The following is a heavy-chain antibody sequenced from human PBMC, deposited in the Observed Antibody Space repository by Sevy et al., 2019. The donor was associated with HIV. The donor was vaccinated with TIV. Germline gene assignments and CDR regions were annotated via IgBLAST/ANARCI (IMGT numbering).Heavy chain of an antibody. CDR1: GGSIKGYY. D-gene: IGHD3-10*01. Sequence: SETLSLTRTVSGGSIKGYYWSWIRQPPGKGLEWIGYVYNRGSPSYNSSLKSRVTTSIDTSKNQFSLNLNSVTAADTAMYYCARERGGSDGFLFDYWGQGMLVTVSS. CDR2: VYNRGSP. V-gene: IGHV4-59*12. CDR3: ARERGGSDGFLFDY. J-gene: IGHJ4*02.